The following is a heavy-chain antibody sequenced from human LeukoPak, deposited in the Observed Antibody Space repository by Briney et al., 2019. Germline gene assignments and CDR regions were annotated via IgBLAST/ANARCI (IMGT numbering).Heavy chain of an antibody. V-gene: IGHV1-46*01. CDR3: ARRFNYYDSSGYYEGFYFDY. CDR1: GYTFTSYY. D-gene: IGHD3-22*01. CDR2: INPSGGTT. J-gene: IGHJ4*02. Sequence: ASVKVSCKASGYTFTSYYMHWVRQAPGQGLEWMGIINPSGGTTSYAQKFQGRVTMTTDTSTSTAYMELRSLRSDDTAVHYCARRFNYYDSSGYYEGFYFDYWGQGTLVTVSS.